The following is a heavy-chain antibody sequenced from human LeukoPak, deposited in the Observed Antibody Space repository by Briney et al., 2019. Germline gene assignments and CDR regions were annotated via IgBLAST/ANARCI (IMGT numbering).Heavy chain of an antibody. CDR2: IYYSGST. J-gene: IGHJ4*02. V-gene: IGHV4-59*08. Sequence: SETLSLTCTVSGGSISSYYWSWIRQPPGKGLEWIGYIYYSGSTNYNPSLKSRVTISVDTSKNQFSLKLSSVAAADTAVYYCARYDYGSGNVDYWGQGTLVTVSS. CDR1: GGSISSYY. CDR3: ARYDYGSGNVDY. D-gene: IGHD3-10*01.